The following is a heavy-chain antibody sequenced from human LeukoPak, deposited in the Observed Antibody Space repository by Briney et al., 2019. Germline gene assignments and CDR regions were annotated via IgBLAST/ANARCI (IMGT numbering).Heavy chain of an antibody. J-gene: IGHJ4*02. CDR1: GGSFSGYY. CDR2: INHSGST. D-gene: IGHD3-10*01. V-gene: IGHV4-34*01. Sequence: SETLSLTCAVYGGSFSGYYWSWIRQPPGKGLEWIGEINHSGSTNYNPSLKSRVTISVDTSKNQFSLKLSSVTAADTAVYYCARHSLKGGMVRGVIGYWGQGTLVTVSS. CDR3: ARHSLKGGMVRGVIGY.